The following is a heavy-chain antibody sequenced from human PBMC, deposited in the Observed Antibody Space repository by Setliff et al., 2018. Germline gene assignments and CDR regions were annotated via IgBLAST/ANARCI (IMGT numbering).Heavy chain of an antibody. CDR2: ISDYNGNN. J-gene: IGHJ4*02. CDR1: GYTFTSYG. Sequence: ASVKVSCQASGYTFTSYGISWVRQAPGQGLEGMGWISDYNGNNNYAQNLQGRVTMTTDTSTSTANMELRSLRSDETAVYYCARDSGSGFLDYWGQGTLVTVSS. D-gene: IGHD3-10*01. CDR3: ARDSGSGFLDY. V-gene: IGHV1-18*01.